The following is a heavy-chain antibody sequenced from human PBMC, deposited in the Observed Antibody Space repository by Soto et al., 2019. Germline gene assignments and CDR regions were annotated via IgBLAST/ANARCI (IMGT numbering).Heavy chain of an antibody. D-gene: IGHD6-13*01. CDR2: MNQDGSEK. CDR3: ARDPGIAAAGTVGYFDY. V-gene: IGHV3-7*01. CDR1: GFTFSSYW. Sequence: LRLSCAASGFTFSSYWMSWVRQAPGKGLEWVASMNQDGSEKRYVDSVKGRFTIFRDNAKNSLYLEMNSLRAEDTAVYYCARDPGIAAAGTVGYFDYWGQGTLVTVSS. J-gene: IGHJ4*02.